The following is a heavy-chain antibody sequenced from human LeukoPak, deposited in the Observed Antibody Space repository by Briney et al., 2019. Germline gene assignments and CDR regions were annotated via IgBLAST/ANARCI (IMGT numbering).Heavy chain of an antibody. J-gene: IGHJ4*02. CDR3: ANPRCRNERYYFDY. Sequence: AGGSLRLSCAASGFTFSSYAMSWVRQAPGKGLEWVSAISGSGDSTYYADSVKGRFTISRDNSKNTLYLQMNSLRAEDTAVYYCANPRCRNERYYFDYWGQGTLVTVSS. CDR2: ISGSGDST. D-gene: IGHD1-1*01. V-gene: IGHV3-23*01. CDR1: GFTFSSYA.